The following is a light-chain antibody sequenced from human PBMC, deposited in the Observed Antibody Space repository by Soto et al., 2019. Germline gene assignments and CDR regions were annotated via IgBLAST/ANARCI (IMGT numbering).Light chain of an antibody. CDR1: QGISNY. CDR3: QKYNSAPPLT. V-gene: IGKV1-27*01. J-gene: IGKJ4*01. Sequence: DIQMTQSPSSLSASVGDRVTITCRASQGISNYLAWYQQNPGKVPKLLIYAASTLQSGVPSRFSGSGSVTDFTLNISSLQPEDVATYYCQKYNSAPPLTFGGGTQVEIK. CDR2: AAS.